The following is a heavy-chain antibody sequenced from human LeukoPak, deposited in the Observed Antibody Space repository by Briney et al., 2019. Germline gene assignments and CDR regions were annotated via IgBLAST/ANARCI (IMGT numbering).Heavy chain of an antibody. CDR2: ISGSGANT. CDR1: GFTFNNYA. V-gene: IGHV3-23*01. CDR3: ARVPYSSSSVRADY. D-gene: IGHD6-6*01. J-gene: IGHJ4*02. Sequence: GGSLRLSCAASGFTFNNYAMSWVRQAPGKGLEWISSISGSGANTYYADSVKGRFSISRDNSKNTLSLQMNSLRAEDTAVYYCARVPYSSSSVRADYWGQGTLVTVSS.